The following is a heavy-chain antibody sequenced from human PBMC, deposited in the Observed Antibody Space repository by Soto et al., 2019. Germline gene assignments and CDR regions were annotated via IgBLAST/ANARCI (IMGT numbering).Heavy chain of an antibody. CDR3: VHRRVQIFDF. J-gene: IGHJ4*02. V-gene: IGHV2-5*02. Sequence: QITLKESGPTLVKPTQTLTLTCTFSGFSLTTNGEGVGWIRQPPGKALEWLALVYWDDDKRFSPSLKNRLTITTDTSKNPVVLTMTYMDPVDTATYYCVHRRVQIFDFWGQGAPVTVSS. CDR1: GFSLTTNGEG. D-gene: IGHD1-1*01. CDR2: VYWDDDK.